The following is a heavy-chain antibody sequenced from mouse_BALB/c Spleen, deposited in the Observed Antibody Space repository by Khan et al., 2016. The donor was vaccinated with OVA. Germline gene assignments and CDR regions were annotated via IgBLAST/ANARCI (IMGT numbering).Heavy chain of an antibody. Sequence: QVQLQQSGAELVKPGASVKLSCKTSGYTFTSYWIQWVKQRPGQGLGWIGQIFPGTGTTYYNENFKGKATLTIDTSSTTAYMQLSSLTSEDSAVYFCARGYFGNYEFAYWGQGTLSLSLQ. J-gene: IGHJ3*01. D-gene: IGHD2-1*01. CDR2: IFPGTGTT. CDR3: ARGYFGNYEFAY. CDR1: GYTFTSYW. V-gene: IGHV1S132*01.